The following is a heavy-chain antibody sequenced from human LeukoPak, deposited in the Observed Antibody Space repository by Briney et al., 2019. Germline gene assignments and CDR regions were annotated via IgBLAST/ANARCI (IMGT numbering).Heavy chain of an antibody. CDR3: ARDKTGNNWFDP. J-gene: IGHJ5*02. V-gene: IGHV4-61*01. CDR2: VSYSGST. CDR1: GGSLNSNSYY. D-gene: IGHD1-1*01. Sequence: PSETLSLTCTVSGGSLNSNSYYWGWIRQPPGKGLEWIGYVSYSGSTNYNPSLNSRVTISVDTSKSQFSLKLSFVTAADTAVYYCARDKTGNNWFDPWGQGTLVTVSS.